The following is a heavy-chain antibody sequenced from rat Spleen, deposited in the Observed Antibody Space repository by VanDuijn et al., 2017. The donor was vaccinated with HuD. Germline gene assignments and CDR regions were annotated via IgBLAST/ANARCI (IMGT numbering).Heavy chain of an antibody. CDR2: INYDGRST. V-gene: IGHV5-29*01. Sequence: EVQLVESDGGLVQPGRSLKLSCAASGFAFSDPYVAWVRQGPTKGLEWVAAINYDGRSTFYRDSVRDRFTISRDNGKNILYLQIDSLKSEDTATYYCTRHGRGGTTYYYVMDVWGQGASVTVSS. CDR1: GFAFSDPY. D-gene: IGHD4-3*01. CDR3: TRHGRGGTTYYYVMDV. J-gene: IGHJ4*01.